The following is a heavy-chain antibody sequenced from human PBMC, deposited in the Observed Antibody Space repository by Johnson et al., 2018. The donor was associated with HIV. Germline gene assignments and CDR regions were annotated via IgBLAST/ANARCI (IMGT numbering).Heavy chain of an antibody. V-gene: IGHV3-9*01. J-gene: IGHJ3*02. D-gene: IGHD6-25*01. CDR3: AKEAADDAFDI. Sequence: VQLVESGRGVVQPGRSLRLSCAASGFTFDDYAMHWVRQAPGKGLEWVSGISWNSGSIGYADSVKGRFTISRDNSKNTLYLQMNSLRAEDTAVYYCAKEAADDAFDIWGQGTMVTVSS. CDR1: GFTFDDYA. CDR2: ISWNSGSI.